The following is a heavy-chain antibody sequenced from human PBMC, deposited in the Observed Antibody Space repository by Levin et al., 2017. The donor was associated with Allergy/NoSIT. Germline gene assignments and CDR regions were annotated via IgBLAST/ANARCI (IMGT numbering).Heavy chain of an antibody. CDR2: ISYDGSNK. D-gene: IGHD6-13*01. CDR3: AQWEVAAAAS. J-gene: IGHJ5*02. V-gene: IGHV3-30*18. Sequence: GGSLRLSCAASGFTFSSYGMHWVRQAPGKGLEWVAVISYDGSNKYYADSVKGRFTISRDNSKNTLYLQMNSLRAEDTAVYYCAQWEVAAAASWGQGTLVTVSS. CDR1: GFTFSSYG.